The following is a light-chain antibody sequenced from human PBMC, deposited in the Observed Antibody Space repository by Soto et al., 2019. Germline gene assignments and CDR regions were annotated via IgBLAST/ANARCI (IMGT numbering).Light chain of an antibody. CDR3: QSYDSNDHVV. CDR2: EDS. V-gene: IGLV6-57*04. J-gene: IGLJ2*01. CDR1: SGSIAGYY. Sequence: NFMLTQPHSVSKSPGKTVTISCTRSSGSIAGYYVQWYQQRPDSAPTTVIYEDSQRPSGVPDRFSGSIDSPSNSASLTISTLKPEDEADYFCQSYDSNDHVVFGGGTKLTVL.